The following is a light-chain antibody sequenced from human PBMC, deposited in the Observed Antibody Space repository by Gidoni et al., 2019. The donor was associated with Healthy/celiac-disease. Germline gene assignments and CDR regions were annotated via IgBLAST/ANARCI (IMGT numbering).Light chain of an antibody. CDR2: DAS. CDR1: HDISNY. CDR3: QQYDNVPPLT. V-gene: IGKV1-33*01. J-gene: IGKJ4*01. Sequence: INMPQSPSSLSASVGDRVTITCQASHDISNYLNWYQQKPGKAPKLLIYDASTLERGVPSRFSGSGSGTDFTFTISSLQPEDFATYYCQQYDNVPPLTFGGGTKVEIK.